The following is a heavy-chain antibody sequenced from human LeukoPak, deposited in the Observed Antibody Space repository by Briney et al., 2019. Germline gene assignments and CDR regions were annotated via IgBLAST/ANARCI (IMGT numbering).Heavy chain of an antibody. CDR3: AREEGIVVVAATGGDNWFDP. D-gene: IGHD2-15*01. CDR1: GYTFTSYG. CDR2: ISAYNGNT. J-gene: IGHJ5*02. V-gene: IGHV1-18*01. Sequence: ASVKVSCKASGYTFTSYGISWVRQAPGQGLEWMGWISAYNGNTNYAQKLQGRVTMTRDTSTSTVYMELSSLRSEDTAVYYCAREEGIVVVAATGGDNWFDPWGQGTLVTVSS.